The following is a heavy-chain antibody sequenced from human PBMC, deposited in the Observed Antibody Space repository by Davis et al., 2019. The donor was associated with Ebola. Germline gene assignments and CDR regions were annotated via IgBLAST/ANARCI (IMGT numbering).Heavy chain of an antibody. Sequence: GESLKISCVASGYTFSNDEMSWVRQAPGKGLEWVSHITRSGNIIYYADSVKGRFTISRDDSKNTAYLQMNSLNTEDTAVYYCEVAVAGTGYMDVWGQGTTVTVSS. D-gene: IGHD6-19*01. CDR3: EVAVAGTGYMDV. V-gene: IGHV3-48*03. CDR2: ITRSGNII. CDR1: GYTFSNDE. J-gene: IGHJ6*02.